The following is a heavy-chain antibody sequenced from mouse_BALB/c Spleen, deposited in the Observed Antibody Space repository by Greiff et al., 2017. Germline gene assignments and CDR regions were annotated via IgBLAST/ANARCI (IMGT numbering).Heavy chain of an antibody. Sequence: EVQVVESGGGLVQPGGSLRLSCATSGFTFSDFYMEWVRQPPGKRLEWIAASRNKANDYTTEYSASVKGRFIVSRDTSQSILYLQMNALRAEDTAIYYCARDAYYYGSGRYFDVWGAGTTVTVSS. CDR1: GFTFSDFY. CDR3: ARDAYYYGSGRYFDV. J-gene: IGHJ1*01. V-gene: IGHV7-1*02. CDR2: SRNKANDYTT. D-gene: IGHD1-1*01.